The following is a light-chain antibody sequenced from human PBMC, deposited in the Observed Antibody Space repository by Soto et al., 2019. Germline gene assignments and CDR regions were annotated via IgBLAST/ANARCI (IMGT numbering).Light chain of an antibody. V-gene: IGKV3-20*01. CDR1: LSVIGNY. CDR3: QQYGRSPPVT. CDR2: GAS. J-gene: IGKJ5*01. Sequence: ENELKQSPGTLSLSPGERATLSCRASLSVIGNYLAWYQQKPGQAPRLLIFGASTRATGGPDRFSGSGSGTDFTLTINRLEPEDFAVYYCQQYGRSPPVTFGQGTRLE.